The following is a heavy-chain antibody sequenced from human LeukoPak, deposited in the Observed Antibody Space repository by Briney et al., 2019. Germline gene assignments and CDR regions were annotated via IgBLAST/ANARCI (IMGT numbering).Heavy chain of an antibody. CDR2: IHTSGTT. V-gene: IGHV4-4*07. J-gene: IGHJ4*02. CDR1: GGSISSNY. CDR3: AREGGQERYFDY. Sequence: SSETLSLTCTVSGGSISSNYWTWIRQPAGKGLEWIGRIHTSGTTNYNPSLKSRVTISIGTSKNQFSLNMTSVTAADTAVYYCAREGGQERYFDYWGQGTLVTVSS.